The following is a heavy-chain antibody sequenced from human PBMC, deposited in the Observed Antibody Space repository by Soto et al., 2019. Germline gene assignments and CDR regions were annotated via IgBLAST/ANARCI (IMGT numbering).Heavy chain of an antibody. CDR2: ISSSGSTI. CDR1: GFTFSSYE. CDR3: AREDSAYYDSSGYYFFARFYFDY. J-gene: IGHJ4*02. V-gene: IGHV3-48*03. Sequence: PGGSLRLSCAASGFTFSSYEMNWVRQAPGKGLEWVSYISSSGSTIYYADSVKGRFTISRDNAKNSLYLQMNSLRAEDTAVYYCAREDSAYYDSSGYYFFARFYFDYWGQGTLVTVSS. D-gene: IGHD3-22*01.